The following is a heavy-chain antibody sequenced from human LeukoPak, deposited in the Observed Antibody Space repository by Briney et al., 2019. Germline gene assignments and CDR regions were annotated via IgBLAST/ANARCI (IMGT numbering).Heavy chain of an antibody. Sequence: GGPLRLSCAASGFTFSSYGMHWVRQAPGKGLEWVAVIWYDGSNKYYADSVKGRFTISRDNSKNTLYLQMNSLRAEDTAVYYCARDGPPQYSSSQPYFDYWGQGTLVTVSS. J-gene: IGHJ4*02. CDR3: ARDGPPQYSSSQPYFDY. D-gene: IGHD6-13*01. CDR1: GFTFSSYG. CDR2: IWYDGSNK. V-gene: IGHV3-33*01.